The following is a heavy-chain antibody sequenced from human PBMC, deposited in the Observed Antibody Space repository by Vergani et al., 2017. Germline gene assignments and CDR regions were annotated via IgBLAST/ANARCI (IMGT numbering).Heavy chain of an antibody. Sequence: QLQLQESGPGLVKPSETLSLTCTVSGGSISSSSYYWGWIRQPPGKGLEWIGSIYYSGSTYYNPSLKSRVTISVDTSKNQFSLKLSSVTAADTAVYYCARPHGSGSYSHDAFDIWGQGQWSPSLQ. CDR1: GGSISSSSYY. V-gene: IGHV4-39*01. D-gene: IGHD3-10*01. CDR2: IYYSGST. CDR3: ARPHGSGSYSHDAFDI. J-gene: IGHJ3*02.